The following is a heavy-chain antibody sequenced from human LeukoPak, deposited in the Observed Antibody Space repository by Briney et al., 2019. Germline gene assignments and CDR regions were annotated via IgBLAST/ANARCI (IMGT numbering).Heavy chain of an antibody. Sequence: PSQTLSLTCTVSGGSISSDSYYWGWIRQPPGKGLEWIGSIYYSGSTYYNPSLKSRVTISVDTSKNQFSLKLSSVTAADTAVYYCGSGGWLVIDYWGQGTLVTVSS. CDR2: IYYSGST. CDR1: GGSISSDSYY. V-gene: IGHV4-39*07. CDR3: GSGGWLVIDY. J-gene: IGHJ4*02. D-gene: IGHD6-19*01.